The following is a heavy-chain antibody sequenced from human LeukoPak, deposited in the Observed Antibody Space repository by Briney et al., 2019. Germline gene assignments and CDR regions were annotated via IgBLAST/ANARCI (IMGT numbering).Heavy chain of an antibody. CDR2: IKSKTDGGTT. D-gene: IGHD5-12*01. CDR1: GFTFSNAW. CDR3: TTDSGYNSLYFDY. V-gene: IGHV3-15*01. J-gene: IGHJ4*02. Sequence: GGFLRLSCAASGFTFSNAWMSWVRQAPGKGLEWVGRIKSKTDGGTTDYAAPVKGRFTISRDDSKNTLYLQMNSLKTEDTAVYYCTTDSGYNSLYFDYWGQGTLVTVSS.